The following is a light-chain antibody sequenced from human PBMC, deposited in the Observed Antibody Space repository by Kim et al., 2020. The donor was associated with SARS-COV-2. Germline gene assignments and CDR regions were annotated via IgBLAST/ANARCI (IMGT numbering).Light chain of an antibody. Sequence: SPGERATLSCRASQSVSSNLAWYQQKPGQAPRLLIYGASTRATGIPARFSGSGSGTEFTLTISSLQSEDFTVYYCQQYNNWPPITFGQGTRLEIK. CDR2: GAS. V-gene: IGKV3-15*01. J-gene: IGKJ5*01. CDR1: QSVSSN. CDR3: QQYNNWPPIT.